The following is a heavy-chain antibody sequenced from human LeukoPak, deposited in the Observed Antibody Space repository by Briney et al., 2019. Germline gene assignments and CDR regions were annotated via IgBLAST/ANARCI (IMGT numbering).Heavy chain of an antibody. CDR1: GFTFSSYW. D-gene: IGHD2-2*01. CDR2: IKQDGSEK. V-gene: IGHV3-7*01. Sequence: GGSLRPSCAASGFTFSSYWMSWVRQAPGKGLEWVANIKQDGSEKYYVDSVKGRFTISRDNAKNSLYLQMNSLRAEDTAVYYCARSHQLLGYGMDVWGQGTTVTVSS. CDR3: ARSHQLLGYGMDV. J-gene: IGHJ6*02.